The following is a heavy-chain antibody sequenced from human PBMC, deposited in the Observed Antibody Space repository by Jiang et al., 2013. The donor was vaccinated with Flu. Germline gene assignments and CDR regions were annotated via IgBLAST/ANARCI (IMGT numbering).Heavy chain of an antibody. J-gene: IGHJ4*02. CDR3: ARSRQSKYDSSGYYFDY. CDR2: ISSSSSTI. CDR1: GFTFSSYS. D-gene: IGHD3-22*01. V-gene: IGHV3-48*02. Sequence: VQLLESGGGLVQPGGSLRLSCAASGFTFSSYSMNWVRQAPGKGLEWVSYISSSSSTIYYADSVKGRFTISRGNAKNSLYLQMNSLRDEDTAVYYCARSRQSKYDSSGYYFDYWGQGTLVTVSS.